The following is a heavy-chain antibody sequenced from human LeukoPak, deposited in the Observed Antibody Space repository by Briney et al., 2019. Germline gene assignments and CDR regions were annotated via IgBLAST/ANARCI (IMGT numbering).Heavy chain of an antibody. D-gene: IGHD6-19*01. J-gene: IGHJ6*02. CDR3: ARVAVAGQIASYYYYYGMDV. CDR1: GFTFSSYW. V-gene: IGHV3-7*01. Sequence: GGSLRLSCAASGFTFSSYWMSWVRQAPGEGLEWVANIKQDGSEKYYVDSVKGRFTISRDDAKNSLYLQMNSLRAEDTAVYYCARVAVAGQIASYYYYYGMDVWGQGTTVTVSS. CDR2: IKQDGSEK.